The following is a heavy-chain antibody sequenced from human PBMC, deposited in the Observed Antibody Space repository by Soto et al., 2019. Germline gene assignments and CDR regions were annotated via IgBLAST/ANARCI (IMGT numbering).Heavy chain of an antibody. D-gene: IGHD3-10*01. CDR3: ARDHRHQGVSPYYFDY. CDR1: GYRFTSYG. Sequence: ASVKVSCKASGYRFTSYGISWVRQAPGQGLEWMGWISAYNGNTNYAQKLQGRVTMTTDTSTSTAYMELRSLRSDDTAVYYCARDHRHQGVSPYYFDYWGQGILVTVSS. J-gene: IGHJ4*02. V-gene: IGHV1-18*01. CDR2: ISAYNGNT.